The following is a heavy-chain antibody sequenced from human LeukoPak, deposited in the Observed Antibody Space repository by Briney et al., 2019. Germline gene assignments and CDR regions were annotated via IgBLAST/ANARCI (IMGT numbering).Heavy chain of an antibody. CDR1: GFTVSSNY. J-gene: IGHJ4*02. CDR3: AKWRRGHYYGSGTEPDY. V-gene: IGHV3-66*02. Sequence: GGSLRLSCAASGFTVSSNYMSWVRQGPGKGLECVSVISNDGDTYYADSVKGRFTISRDTSKNTVSLQMNSLRPEDTAIYYCAKWRRGHYYGSGTEPDYWGQGTLVTVSS. D-gene: IGHD3-10*01. CDR2: ISNDGDT.